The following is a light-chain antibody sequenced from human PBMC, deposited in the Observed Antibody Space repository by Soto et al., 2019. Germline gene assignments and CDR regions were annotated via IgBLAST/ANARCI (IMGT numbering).Light chain of an antibody. CDR2: EVN. CDR1: SSDVGGYNY. Sequence: QSALAQPASVSGSPGQAITIPCTGTSSDVGGYNYVSWYQQHPAKAPKLMIYEVNKRPSGVSNRFSGSKSGNTASLTISGLQAEDEDDYYCSSYTSSRTLVFGTGTKVTVL. V-gene: IGLV2-14*01. J-gene: IGLJ1*01. CDR3: SSYTSSRTLV.